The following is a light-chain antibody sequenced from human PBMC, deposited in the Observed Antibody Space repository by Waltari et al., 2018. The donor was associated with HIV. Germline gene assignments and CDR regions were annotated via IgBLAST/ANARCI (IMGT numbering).Light chain of an antibody. J-gene: IGLJ3*02. Sequence: QSVLTQSPSASGTPGQRVTISCSGSSSNIGSNDVQGYQHLPGTAPKLLLYRNNQRPSGVPDRFSGSKSGTSVSLAISGLRSEDEADYYCVAWDDSLSGPVFGGGTKLTVL. V-gene: IGLV1-47*01. CDR2: RNN. CDR3: VAWDDSLSGPV. CDR1: SSNIGSND.